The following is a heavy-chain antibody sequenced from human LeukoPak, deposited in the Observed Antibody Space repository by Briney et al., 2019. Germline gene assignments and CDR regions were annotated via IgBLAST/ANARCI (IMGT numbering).Heavy chain of an antibody. Sequence: GGSLRLSCAASGFTFSSYAMHRVRQAPGKGLEYVSAISSNGGSTYYANSVKGRFTISRDNSKNTLYLQMGSLRAEDMAVYYCARDRQRSWYSGSWGHYWGQGTLVTVSS. CDR3: ARDRQRSWYSGSWGHY. CDR1: GFTFSSYA. J-gene: IGHJ4*02. V-gene: IGHV3-64*01. D-gene: IGHD1-26*01. CDR2: ISSNGGST.